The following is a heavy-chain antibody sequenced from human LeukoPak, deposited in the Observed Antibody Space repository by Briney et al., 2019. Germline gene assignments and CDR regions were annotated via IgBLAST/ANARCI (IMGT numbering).Heavy chain of an antibody. J-gene: IGHJ4*02. Sequence: GGSLRLSCAASGFTFSSYAMSWVRQAPGKGLEWISASSGRGGSTYYADSVKGRFTISRDNAKNTLYQQMNSLRAEDTAVYYCAKSRSPGFDYWGQGTLVTVSS. CDR3: AKSRSPGFDY. D-gene: IGHD1-14*01. CDR1: GFTFSSYA. V-gene: IGHV3-23*01. CDR2: SSGRGGST.